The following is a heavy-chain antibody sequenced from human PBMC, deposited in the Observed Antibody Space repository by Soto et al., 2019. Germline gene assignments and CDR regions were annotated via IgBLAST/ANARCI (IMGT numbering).Heavy chain of an antibody. CDR1: GFTFRTYP. Sequence: GGSLRLSCAASGFTFRTYPMSWVRQAPGKGLEWVSAISASGGSTYYADSVKGRFTISRDNSKNTLYLQMNSLRAEDTALYYCAKDIGYCISTSCHQEYYFDYWGQGTLVTVSS. CDR3: AKDIGYCISTSCHQEYYFDY. D-gene: IGHD2-2*03. V-gene: IGHV3-23*01. J-gene: IGHJ4*02. CDR2: ISASGGST.